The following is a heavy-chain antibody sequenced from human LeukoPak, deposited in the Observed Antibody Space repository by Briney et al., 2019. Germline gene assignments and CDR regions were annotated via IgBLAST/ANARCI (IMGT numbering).Heavy chain of an antibody. V-gene: IGHV4-39*01. CDR1: GGSISSSSYY. CDR3: ARYGLAYNWNQDDAFDI. Sequence: ASETLSLTCTVSGGSISSSSYYWGWIRQPPGKGLEWIGSIYYSGSTYYNPSLKSRVTISVDTSKNQFSLKLSSVTAADTAVYYCARYGLAYNWNQDDAFDIWGQGTMVTVSS. CDR2: IYYSGST. D-gene: IGHD1-20*01. J-gene: IGHJ3*02.